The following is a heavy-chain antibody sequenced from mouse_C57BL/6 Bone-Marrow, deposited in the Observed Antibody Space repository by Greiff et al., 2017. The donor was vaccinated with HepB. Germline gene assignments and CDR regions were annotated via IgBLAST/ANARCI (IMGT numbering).Heavy chain of an antibody. CDR3: ARREWLRREFAY. V-gene: IGHV5-2*01. Sequence: EVKLMESGGGLVQPGESLKLSCESNEYEFPSHDMSWVRKTPEKRLELVAAINSDGGSTYYPDTMERRFIISRDNTKKTLYLQMSSLRSEDTALYYCARREWLRREFAYWGQGTLVTVSA. CDR2: INSDGGST. J-gene: IGHJ3*01. D-gene: IGHD2-2*01. CDR1: EYEFPSHD.